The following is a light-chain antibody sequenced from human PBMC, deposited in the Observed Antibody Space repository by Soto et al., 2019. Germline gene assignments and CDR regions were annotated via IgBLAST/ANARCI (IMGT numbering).Light chain of an antibody. V-gene: IGKV3D-15*01. J-gene: IGKJ5*01. CDR2: GAS. Sequence: ERVMTQSPATLSVSPGERATLSCRASQSVSSNLAWYQQKPGQAPRLLIYGASSRATGIPDRFSGSGSGTDFTLTISSLQSEDFAVYYCQQYNNWPITCGQGTRLEIK. CDR1: QSVSSN. CDR3: QQYNNWPIT.